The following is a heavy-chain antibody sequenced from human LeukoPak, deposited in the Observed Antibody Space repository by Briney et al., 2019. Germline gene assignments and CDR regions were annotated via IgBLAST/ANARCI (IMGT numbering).Heavy chain of an antibody. CDR2: INHSGST. J-gene: IGHJ4*02. CDR1: GGSFSGYY. CDR3: ARGRAARFPRFDY. D-gene: IGHD6-6*01. Sequence: SETLSLTCAVYGGSFSGYYWSWIRQPPGKGLEWIGEINHSGSTNYNPSLKSRVTISVDTSKNQFSLKPSSVTAADTAVYYCARGRAARFPRFDYWGQGTLVTVSS. V-gene: IGHV4-34*01.